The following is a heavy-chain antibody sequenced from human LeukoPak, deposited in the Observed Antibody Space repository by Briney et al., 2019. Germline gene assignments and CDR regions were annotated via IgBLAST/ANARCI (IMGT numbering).Heavy chain of an antibody. D-gene: IGHD3-10*01. CDR3: ARDDGSGSYYYFDY. Sequence: SGGSLRLSCAASGFTFSSYAMHWVRQAPGKGLEWVAVISYDGSNKYYADSVKGRFTISRDNSKNTLYLQMNSLRAEDTAVYYCARDDGSGSYYYFDYWGQGTLVTVSS. J-gene: IGHJ4*02. CDR2: ISYDGSNK. CDR1: GFTFSSYA. V-gene: IGHV3-30*04.